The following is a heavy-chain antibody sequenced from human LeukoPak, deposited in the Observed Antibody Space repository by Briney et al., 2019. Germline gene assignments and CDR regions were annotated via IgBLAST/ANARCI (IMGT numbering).Heavy chain of an antibody. CDR3: ASQGGVGAVGTFDY. D-gene: IGHD1-26*01. CDR1: GYTFTDYY. V-gene: IGHV1-2*02. J-gene: IGHJ4*02. Sequence: ASVKVSCKASGYTFTDYYIHWVRQAPGQGLEWLGWINHNSGGTNYAQKFQGRVTMTRDTSISTAYMELSRLRSDDTAVYYCASQGGVGAVGTFDYWGQGTLVTVSS. CDR2: INHNSGGT.